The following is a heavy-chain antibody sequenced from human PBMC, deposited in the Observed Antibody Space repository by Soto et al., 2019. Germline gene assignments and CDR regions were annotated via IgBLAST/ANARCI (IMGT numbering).Heavy chain of an antibody. J-gene: IGHJ4*02. D-gene: IGHD6-13*01. CDR1: GGTFSSYA. CDR2: IIPMSGTA. V-gene: IGHV1-69*06. Sequence: GASVKVSCKTSGGTFSSYAINWVRQASGQGLEWMGGIIPMSGTARSAQKFQGRVTIIADKSTRTVYMELSSLRSEDTAVYYCARDEGIAGFYYFDYWGQGTQVTVSS. CDR3: ARDEGIAGFYYFDY.